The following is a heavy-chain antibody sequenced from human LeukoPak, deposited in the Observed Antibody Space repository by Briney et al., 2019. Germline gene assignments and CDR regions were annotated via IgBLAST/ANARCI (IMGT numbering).Heavy chain of an antibody. Sequence: SETLSLTCTVSGGSISSYYWSWIRQPPGKGLEWIGYIYYSGSTNYNPSLKSRVTISVDTSKNQFSLKLSSVTAADTAVYYCARFYSGSGYDAFDIWGQGTMVTVSS. CDR1: GGSISSYY. D-gene: IGHD1-26*01. CDR3: ARFYSGSGYDAFDI. V-gene: IGHV4-59*01. CDR2: IYYSGST. J-gene: IGHJ3*02.